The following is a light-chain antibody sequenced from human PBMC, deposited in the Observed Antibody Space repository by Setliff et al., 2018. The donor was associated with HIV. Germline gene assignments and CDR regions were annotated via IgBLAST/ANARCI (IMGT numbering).Light chain of an antibody. CDR2: DVS. CDR1: QSVSNN. J-gene: IGKJ1*01. CDR3: QQYNNWPPGAWT. V-gene: IGKV3-15*01. Sequence: ETLVTQSPVTLSVSLGESATLSCRTSQSVSNNLAWYQQRPGRAPRLLIYDVSTRATDVPARFSGSGSGTEFTLTISSLQSEDFAVYYCQQYNNWPPGAWTVGRGTKVDIK.